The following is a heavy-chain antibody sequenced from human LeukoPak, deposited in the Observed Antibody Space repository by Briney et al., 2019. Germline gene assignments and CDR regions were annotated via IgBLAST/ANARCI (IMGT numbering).Heavy chain of an antibody. V-gene: IGHV3-23*01. Sequence: PGGSLRLSCAASGFTFSSYAMSWVRQAPGTGLEWVSGISGSGGRTYYADSVKGRFTISRDNSKNTLYLQMNSLRAEDTALYYCVRHGSTSPGNWYKFFDYWGQGTLVTVSS. CDR3: VRHGSTSPGNWYKFFDY. J-gene: IGHJ4*02. CDR1: GFTFSSYA. CDR2: ISGSGGRT. D-gene: IGHD2-2*01.